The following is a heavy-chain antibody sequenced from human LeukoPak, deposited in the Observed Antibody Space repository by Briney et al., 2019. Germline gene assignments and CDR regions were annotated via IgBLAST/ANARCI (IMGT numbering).Heavy chain of an antibody. CDR1: GGSINSGYW. D-gene: IGHD2-8*01. CDR2: IDLGGGS. V-gene: IGHV4-4*02. Sequence: SGTLSLTCVVSGGSINSGYWWSWVRQPPGKGLEWIGRIDLGGGSTYSPSLKSRVTMSVDTSKNQVSLTLTSVTAADTAMYYCARNGAYCLEYWGQGTLVTVSS. CDR3: ARNGAYCLEY. J-gene: IGHJ4*02.